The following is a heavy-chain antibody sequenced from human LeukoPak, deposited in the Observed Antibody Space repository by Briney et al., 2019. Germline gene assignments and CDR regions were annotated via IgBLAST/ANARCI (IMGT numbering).Heavy chain of an antibody. J-gene: IGHJ4*02. D-gene: IGHD1-26*01. CDR2: IYHSGST. CDR3: ARSGSFSGLDY. Sequence: SETLPLTCAVSGGSISSSNWWSWVRQPPGKGLEWIGEIYHSGSTNYNPSLKSRVTISVDTSKNQFSLKLSSVTAADTAVYYCARSGSFSGLDYWGQGTLVTVSS. V-gene: IGHV4-4*02. CDR1: GGSISSSNW.